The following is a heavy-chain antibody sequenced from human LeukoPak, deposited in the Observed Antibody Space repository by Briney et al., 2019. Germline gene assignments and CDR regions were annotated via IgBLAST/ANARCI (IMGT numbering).Heavy chain of an antibody. D-gene: IGHD3-10*02. J-gene: IGHJ1*01. CDR3: ARDQGLLFGELLPHGEYFQH. Sequence: ASVKVSCKASGGTFSGYAFSWVRQAPGQGLEWMGGIIPMFGRTNYAQTFQGRVTITADESTSTAYMELTSLRSDDTAVYYCARDQGLLFGELLPHGEYFQHWGQGTLVTVSS. CDR1: GGTFSGYA. CDR2: IIPMFGRT. V-gene: IGHV1-69*13.